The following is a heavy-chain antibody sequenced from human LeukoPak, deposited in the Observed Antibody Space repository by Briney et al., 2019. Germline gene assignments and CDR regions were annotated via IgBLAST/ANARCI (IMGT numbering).Heavy chain of an antibody. Sequence: GASVKVSCKASGYTFTGYYIHRVRQAPGQGLEYMGWINPNSGGTNYAQKFQGRVTMTRDTSISTAYMELSRLRSDDTAVYYRARDLYQWLPSTRPRDYYYYMDVWGEGTTVTVSS. CDR1: GYTFTGYY. J-gene: IGHJ6*03. CDR3: ARDLYQWLPSTRPRDYYYYMDV. CDR2: INPNSGGT. D-gene: IGHD6-19*01. V-gene: IGHV1-2*02.